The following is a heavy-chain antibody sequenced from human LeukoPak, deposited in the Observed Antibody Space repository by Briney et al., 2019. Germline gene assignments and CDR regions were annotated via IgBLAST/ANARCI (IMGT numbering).Heavy chain of an antibody. CDR1: GGTFSSYA. D-gene: IGHD3-22*01. Sequence: ASMKVSCKASGGTFSSYAISWVRQAPGQGLEWMGGIIPIFGTANYAQKFQGRVTITADESTSTAYMELSSLRSEDTAVYYCARDQGATYDSSGYYNRGQGTLVTVSS. J-gene: IGHJ4*02. CDR3: ARDQGATYDSSGYYN. V-gene: IGHV1-69*13. CDR2: IIPIFGTA.